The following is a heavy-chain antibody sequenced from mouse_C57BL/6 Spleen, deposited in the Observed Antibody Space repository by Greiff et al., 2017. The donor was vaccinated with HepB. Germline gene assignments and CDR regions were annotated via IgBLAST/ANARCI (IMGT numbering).Heavy chain of an antibody. CDR3: ARYYGRGMRWYFDV. D-gene: IGHD1-1*01. J-gene: IGHJ1*03. CDR1: GYTFTSYW. Sequence: QVSLQQPGTELVKPGVSVKLSCKASGYTFTSYWMHWVKLRPGQGLEWIGNINPSNGGTNYNEKFKSKATLTVDKSSSTAYMQLSSLTSEDSAVYYWARYYGRGMRWYFDVWGTGTTVTVSS. V-gene: IGHV1-53*01. CDR2: INPSNGGT.